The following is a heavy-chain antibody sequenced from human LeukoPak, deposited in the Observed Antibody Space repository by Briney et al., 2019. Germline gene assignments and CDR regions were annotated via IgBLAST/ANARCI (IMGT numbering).Heavy chain of an antibody. CDR2: IYWNDDK. V-gene: IGHV2-5*01. D-gene: IGHD6-13*01. J-gene: IGHJ4*02. Sequence: SGPTLLKPTQTLTLTCTFSGFSLSTSGVGVGWIRQPPGKALEWLSLIYWNDDKRYSPSLKSRLTITKDTSKNQVVLTMTNMDPVDTATHYCAHMVMAAAGTYFDYWGQGTLVTVSS. CDR1: GFSLSTSGVG. CDR3: AHMVMAAAGTYFDY.